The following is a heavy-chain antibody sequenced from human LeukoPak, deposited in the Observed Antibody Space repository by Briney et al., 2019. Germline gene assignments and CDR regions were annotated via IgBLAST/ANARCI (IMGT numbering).Heavy chain of an antibody. CDR3: ARGRGWAVVTAIQYYFDY. CDR2: IFYTGGI. CDR1: GFSISTSNY. V-gene: IGHV4-28*05. D-gene: IGHD2-21*02. J-gene: IGHJ4*02. Sequence: SETLSLTCAVSGFSISTSNYWAWIRQPPGRGLEWIGHIFYTGGIYYNPSLKSRVTMSVDTSRNQFSLKLSSVTAADTAVYYCARGRGWAVVTAIQYYFDYWGQGTLVTVSS.